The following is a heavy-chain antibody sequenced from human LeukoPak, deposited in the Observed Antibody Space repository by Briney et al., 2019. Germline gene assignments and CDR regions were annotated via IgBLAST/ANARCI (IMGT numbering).Heavy chain of an antibody. D-gene: IGHD1-26*01. CDR3: AKDSSYSGTYYYFDY. CDR2: ISGGST. J-gene: IGHJ4*02. CDR1: GFTFSSYA. V-gene: IGHV3-23*01. Sequence: GGSLRLSCAASGFTFSSYAMSWVRQAPGKGLEWVSAISGGSTYYADSVKGRFTISRDNSKNTLYLQMDSLRTEDTAVYYCAKDSSYSGTYYYFDYWGQGTLVTVSS.